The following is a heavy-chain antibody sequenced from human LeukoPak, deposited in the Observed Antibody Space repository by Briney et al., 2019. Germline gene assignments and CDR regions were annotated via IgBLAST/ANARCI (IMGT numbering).Heavy chain of an antibody. D-gene: IGHD4-23*01. Sequence: GGSLRLSCAASGFTFSSYWMSWVRQAPGKGLEWVANIKQDGSEKYYVDSVKGRFTISRDNSKNSLYLQMNSLRAEDTAVYYCARDVHGGAFDYWGQGTLVTVSS. CDR3: ARDVHGGAFDY. V-gene: IGHV3-7*01. CDR1: GFTFSSYW. CDR2: IKQDGSEK. J-gene: IGHJ4*02.